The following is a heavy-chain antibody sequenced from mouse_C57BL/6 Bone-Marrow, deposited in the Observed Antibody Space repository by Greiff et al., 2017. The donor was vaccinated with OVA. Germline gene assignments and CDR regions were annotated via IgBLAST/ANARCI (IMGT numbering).Heavy chain of an antibody. V-gene: IGHV1-52*01. CDR3: ARNYYGSFWYFDV. J-gene: IGHJ1*03. D-gene: IGHD1-1*01. CDR1: GYTFTSYW. Sequence: QVQLQQPGAELVRPGSSVKLSCKASGYTFTSYWMHWVKQRPIQGLEWIGNIDPSDSETHYNQKFKDKATLTVDKSSSTAYMQLSSLTSEDSAVYYCARNYYGSFWYFDVWGTGTTVTGSS. CDR2: IDPSDSET.